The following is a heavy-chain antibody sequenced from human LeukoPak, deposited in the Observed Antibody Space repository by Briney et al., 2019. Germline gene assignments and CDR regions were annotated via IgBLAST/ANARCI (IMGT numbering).Heavy chain of an antibody. V-gene: IGHV3-23*01. CDR2: ISGSGGST. J-gene: IGHJ4*02. Sequence: GGSLRLSCAASGFTVSSNYMSWVRQAPGKGLEWVSVISGSGGSTYYADSVKGRFTISRDTSKNTLYLQMNSLRAEDTAVYYCAKDMGFLEWLLSPLYFDYWGQGTLVTVSS. CDR1: GFTVSSNY. CDR3: AKDMGFLEWLLSPLYFDY. D-gene: IGHD3-3*01.